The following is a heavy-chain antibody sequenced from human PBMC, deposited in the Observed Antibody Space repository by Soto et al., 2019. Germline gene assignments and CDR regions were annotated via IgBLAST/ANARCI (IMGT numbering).Heavy chain of an antibody. CDR1: GFVFKNFA. J-gene: IGHJ5*02. CDR2: IRGTGLNT. V-gene: IGHV3-23*01. CDR3: AKRASPANIDNWFDP. Sequence: QPGGSLRLSCVGSGFVFKNFAINWVRQPPGKGLEWVSVIRGTGLNTYYAASVKGRFNISRDNSKNTVYLQMDSLKVEDTAVYYCAKRASPANIDNWFDPWGPGTQATVSS.